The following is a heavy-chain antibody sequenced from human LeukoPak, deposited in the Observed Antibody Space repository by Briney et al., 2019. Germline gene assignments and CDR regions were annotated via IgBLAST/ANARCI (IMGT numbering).Heavy chain of an antibody. J-gene: IGHJ4*01. Sequence: GGSLILSCGASVFTFSRYGMRWVSEAPGKGLGWVSFIRYYGSNKYYADSLKWRFTICRDNSNNTLDLQMNSRGAGDRDVSQCPNTFRPYCSRGSCPNYFENWGPRTLVT. D-gene: IGHD2-15*01. CDR2: IRYYGSNK. V-gene: IGHV3-30*02. CDR3: PNTFRPYCSRGSCPNYFEN. CDR1: VFTFSRYG.